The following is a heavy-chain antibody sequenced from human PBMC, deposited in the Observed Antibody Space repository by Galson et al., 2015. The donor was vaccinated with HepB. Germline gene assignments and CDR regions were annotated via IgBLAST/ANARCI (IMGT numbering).Heavy chain of an antibody. CDR1: GFTFSSYD. CDR2: IGTAGDT. D-gene: IGHD6-19*01. CDR3: AREGRAVAGKRGAFDI. J-gene: IGHJ3*02. Sequence: SLRLSCAASGFTFSSYDMHWVRRATGKGLEWVSAIGTAGDTYYPGSVKGRFTISRENAKNSLYLQMNSLRAGDTAVYYCAREGRAVAGKRGAFDIWGQGTMVTVSS. V-gene: IGHV3-13*01.